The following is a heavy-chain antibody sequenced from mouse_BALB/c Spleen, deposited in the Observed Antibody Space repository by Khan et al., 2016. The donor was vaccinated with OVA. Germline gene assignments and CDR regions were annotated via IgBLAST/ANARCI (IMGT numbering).Heavy chain of an antibody. J-gene: IGHJ2*01. D-gene: IGHD1-1*01. CDR3: ARRGLRWDFDY. CDR1: GYTFINYW. CDR2: INPTTGYT. V-gene: IGHV1-7*01. Sequence: QVQLKQSGAELAKPGASVKMSCKVSGYTFINYWMNWVKQRPGQGLEWIGYINPTTGYTEYNLKFKDKATLTADKSSSTAHMQLSSLTSEDSAVYYCARRGLRWDFDYWGQGTTLTVSS.